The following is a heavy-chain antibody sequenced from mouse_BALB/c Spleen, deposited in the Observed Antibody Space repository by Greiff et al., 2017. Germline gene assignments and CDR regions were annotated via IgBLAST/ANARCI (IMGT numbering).Heavy chain of an antibody. CDR1: GYTFTSYW. D-gene: IGHD2-12*01. J-gene: IGHJ3*01. CDR2: INPSTGYT. V-gene: IGHV1-7*01. CDR3: FPYSLAY. Sequence: VKLLESGAELAKPGASVKMSCKASGYTFTSYWMHWVKQRPGQGLEWIGYINPSTGYTEYNQKFKDKATLTADKSSSTAYMQLSSLTSEDSAVYYCFPYSLAYWGQGTLVTVSA.